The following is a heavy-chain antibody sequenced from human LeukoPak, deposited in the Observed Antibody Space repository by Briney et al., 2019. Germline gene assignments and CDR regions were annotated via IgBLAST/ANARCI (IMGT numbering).Heavy chain of an antibody. V-gene: IGHV3-30-3*01. D-gene: IGHD4-4*01. CDR3: ASSPTTVTFAFDI. CDR2: ISYDGSNK. J-gene: IGHJ3*02. CDR1: GFTFSSYA. Sequence: GGSLRLSCAASGFTFSSYAMHWVRQAPGKGLEWVAVISYDGSNKYYADSVKGRFTISRDNSKNTLYLQMNSLRAEDTAAYYCASSPTTVTFAFDIWGQGTVVTVSS.